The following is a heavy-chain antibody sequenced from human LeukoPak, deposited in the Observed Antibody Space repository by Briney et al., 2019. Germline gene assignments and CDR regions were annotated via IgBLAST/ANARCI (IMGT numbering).Heavy chain of an antibody. CDR3: YTSITDY. J-gene: IGHJ4*02. Sequence: GASLRLSCAASGFNVNNAWMGWVRQAPGKGLEWVGRIRSKIDGGATDYAAPVKGRFTISRDDSKNTLYLQINSLKIEDTAMYYCYTSITDYWGQGTLVTVSS. D-gene: IGHD2-21*01. CDR1: GFNVNNAW. CDR2: IRSKIDGGAT. V-gene: IGHV3-15*07.